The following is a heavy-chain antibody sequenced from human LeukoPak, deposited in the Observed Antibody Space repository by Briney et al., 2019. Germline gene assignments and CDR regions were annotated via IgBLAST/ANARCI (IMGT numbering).Heavy chain of an antibody. CDR2: ISSSSSYT. CDR1: GFTFSDYY. V-gene: IGHV3-11*06. Sequence: GGSLTLSCVGSGFTFSDYYMSWMRQAPGKGLEGVSYISSSSSYTNYADPVKGRFTISRDNAKNSPYLQMDSLRAEDTAVYYCATHFWSGYSPFDYWGQGTLVTVS. D-gene: IGHD3-3*02. J-gene: IGHJ4*02. CDR3: ATHFWSGYSPFDY.